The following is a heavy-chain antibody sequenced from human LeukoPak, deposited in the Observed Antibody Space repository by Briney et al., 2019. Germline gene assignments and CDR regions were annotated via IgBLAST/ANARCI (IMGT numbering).Heavy chain of an antibody. V-gene: IGHV4-61*01. CDR1: GGSVSSGSYY. CDR2: IYYSGST. CDR3: ASSSSYYYYYYYGMDV. D-gene: IGHD6-6*01. J-gene: IGHJ6*02. Sequence: SETLSLTCTVSGGSVSSGSYYWSWIRQPPGKGLEWIGYIYYSGSTNYNPSLKSRVTLSLDTSQNQFSLKLSSVTAADTAVYYCASSSSYYYYYYYGMDVWGQGTTVTVSS.